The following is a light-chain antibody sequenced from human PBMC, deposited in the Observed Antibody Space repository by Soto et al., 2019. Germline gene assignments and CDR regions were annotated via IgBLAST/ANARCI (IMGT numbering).Light chain of an antibody. CDR3: QQYGSYPVT. CDR2: VAS. V-gene: IGKV3-20*01. Sequence: EIVLTQSPGTLSLSPGERATLSCRASQSVSSSYLAWFQQKSGQAPRLLIYVASSRATGIPDRFSGSGSGKEFTLTISRLEPEDFAVYYCQQYGSYPVTFGRGTKVEIK. CDR1: QSVSSSY. J-gene: IGKJ1*01.